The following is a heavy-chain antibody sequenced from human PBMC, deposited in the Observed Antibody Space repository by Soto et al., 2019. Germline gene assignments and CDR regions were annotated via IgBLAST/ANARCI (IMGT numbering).Heavy chain of an antibody. V-gene: IGHV3-23*01. D-gene: IGHD3-9*01. CDR2: ISGSGGST. J-gene: IGHJ5*02. CDR1: GFTFSSYA. Sequence: HPGGSLRLSCAASGFTFSSYAMSWVRQAPGKGLEWVSAISGSGGSTYYADSVKGRFTISRDNSKNTLYLQMNSLRAEDTAVYYCAKDPYYDINYNWFDPWGQGTLVTVSS. CDR3: AKDPYYDINYNWFDP.